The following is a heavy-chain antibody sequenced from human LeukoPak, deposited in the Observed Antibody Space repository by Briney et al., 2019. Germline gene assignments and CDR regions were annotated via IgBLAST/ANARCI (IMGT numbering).Heavy chain of an antibody. Sequence: SETLSLTCTVSGGSISSSSYYWSWIRQPAGKGLEWIGRIYTSGSTNYNPSLKSRVTMSVDTSKNQFSLKLSSVTAADTAVYYCARGGDWFDPWGQGTLVTVSS. V-gene: IGHV4-61*02. CDR2: IYTSGST. J-gene: IGHJ5*02. CDR1: GGSISSSSYY. CDR3: ARGGDWFDP. D-gene: IGHD3-16*01.